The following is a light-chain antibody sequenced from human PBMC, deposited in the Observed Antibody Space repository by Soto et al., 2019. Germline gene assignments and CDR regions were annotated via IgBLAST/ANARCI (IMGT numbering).Light chain of an antibody. Sequence: QSALTQPASVSGSPGQSITISCSGTPSDIGAYNYVSWYQHLPGKAPEVIIYEVTNRPSGVSSRFSGSKSGTTASLTISGLQAEDEANYYCCSYTITSTLMIFGGGTKVTVL. CDR1: PSDIGAYNY. CDR3: CSYTITSTLMI. V-gene: IGLV2-14*01. J-gene: IGLJ2*01. CDR2: EVT.